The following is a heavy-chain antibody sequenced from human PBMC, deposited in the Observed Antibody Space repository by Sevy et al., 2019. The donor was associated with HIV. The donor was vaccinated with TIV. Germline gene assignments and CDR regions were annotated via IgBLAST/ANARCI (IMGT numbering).Heavy chain of an antibody. V-gene: IGHV3-23*01. CDR3: AKGYCSAGSCYLRHFFDY. CDR1: GFTFSSYA. D-gene: IGHD2-15*01. Sequence: GGSLRLSCAASGFTFSSYAMSWVRQAPGKGLEWVSAISGSGGSTYYADSVKGRFTISRDNSKNTLYLQMNSLRAEDTAVYYCAKGYCSAGSCYLRHFFDYWGQGTLVTVSS. J-gene: IGHJ4*02. CDR2: ISGSGGST.